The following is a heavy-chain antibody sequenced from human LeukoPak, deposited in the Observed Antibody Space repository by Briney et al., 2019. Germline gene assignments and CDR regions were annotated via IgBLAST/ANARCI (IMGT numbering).Heavy chain of an antibody. D-gene: IGHD2-8*01. Sequence: PSETLSLTCTVSGGSISSSSYYWGWIRQPPGKGLEWIGSIYYSGSTYYNPSLKSRVTISVDTSKNQFSLKLSSVTAADTAVYYCARQPIYCTNGVCYHFDYWGQGTLVTVSS. J-gene: IGHJ4*02. CDR1: GGSISSSSYY. CDR2: IYYSGST. V-gene: IGHV4-39*01. CDR3: ARQPIYCTNGVCYHFDY.